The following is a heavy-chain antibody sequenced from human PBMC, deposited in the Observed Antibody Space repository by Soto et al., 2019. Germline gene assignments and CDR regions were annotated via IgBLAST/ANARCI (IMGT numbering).Heavy chain of an antibody. V-gene: IGHV3-48*03. CDR2: ISSSGSTI. Sequence: GGSLRLSCAASGFTFSSYEMNWVRQAPGKGLEWVSYISSSGSTIYYADSVKGRFTISRDNAKNSLYLQMSGLRAEDAAVYYCARVGDYYDSSGSSGDFQHWGQGTLVTSPQ. D-gene: IGHD3-22*01. J-gene: IGHJ1*01. CDR3: ARVGDYYDSSGSSGDFQH. CDR1: GFTFSSYE.